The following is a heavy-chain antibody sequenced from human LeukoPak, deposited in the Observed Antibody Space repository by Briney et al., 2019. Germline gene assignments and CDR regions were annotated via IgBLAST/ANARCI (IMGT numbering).Heavy chain of an antibody. Sequence: GGSLRLSCAASGFTVSSNYMSWVRQAPGKGLEWVSVIYSGGSTYYPDSVKGRFTISRDNSKNTLYLQMNSLRAEDTAVYYCARSKADYYYYGMDVWGQGTTVTVSS. CDR2: IYSGGST. CDR3: ARSKADYYYYGMDV. V-gene: IGHV3-53*01. CDR1: GFTVSSNY. J-gene: IGHJ6*02.